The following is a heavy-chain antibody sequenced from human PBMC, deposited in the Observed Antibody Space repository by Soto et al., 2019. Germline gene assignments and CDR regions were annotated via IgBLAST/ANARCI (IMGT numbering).Heavy chain of an antibody. CDR2: IIPISDTA. D-gene: IGHD2-2*02. V-gene: IGHV1-69*01. CDR1: GGTFNSDT. Sequence: QVQLVQSGAEVKKPGSSVKVSCKASGGTFNSDTITWVRQAPGQGLEWMGGIIPISDTAHYAQNFQGRVTITADASTSTVYMELSSLRSEDTAVYYCATLVPAPIKLYPRLGWFDPWGQGTLVTVSS. CDR3: ATLVPAPIKLYPRLGWFDP. J-gene: IGHJ5*02.